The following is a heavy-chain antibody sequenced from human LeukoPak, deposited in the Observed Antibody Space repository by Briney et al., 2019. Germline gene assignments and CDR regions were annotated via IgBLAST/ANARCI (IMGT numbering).Heavy chain of an antibody. CDR3: ARRRGGGAAGKDWFDP. CDR1: GFTFSSYW. D-gene: IGHD6-13*01. J-gene: IGHJ5*02. CDR2: IKQDGSEE. Sequence: GGSLRLSCAASGFTFSSYWMSWVRQAPGKGLEWVANIKQDGSEEYYVDSVKGRFTISRDNAKDSLYLQMNSLRAEDTAVYYCARRRGGGAAGKDWFDPWGQGTLVTVSS. V-gene: IGHV3-7*03.